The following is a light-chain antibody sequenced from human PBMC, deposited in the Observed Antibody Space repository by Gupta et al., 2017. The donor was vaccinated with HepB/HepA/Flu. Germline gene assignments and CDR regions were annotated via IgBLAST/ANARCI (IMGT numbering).Light chain of an antibody. CDR1: SSNIGSDY. Sequence: QAVLTQPPSTAGTPGQRVTISCSGSSSNIGSDYVTWYQHDPETAPKLLIYRNYQRHSGVPARFSGSKSGTSASLVISGLRSEAEADYYCATWDDRRSGQVFGGGTKVTVL. V-gene: IGLV1-47*01. J-gene: IGLJ2*01. CDR2: RNY. CDR3: ATWDDRRSGQV.